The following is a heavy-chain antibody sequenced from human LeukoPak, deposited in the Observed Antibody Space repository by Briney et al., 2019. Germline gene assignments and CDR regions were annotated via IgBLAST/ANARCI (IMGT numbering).Heavy chain of an antibody. CDR1: GFTFSSYG. V-gene: IGHV3-30*03. CDR3: ARVLYNWNDVIDY. D-gene: IGHD1-20*01. J-gene: IGHJ4*02. CDR2: ISYDGSNK. Sequence: QTWGSLRLSCAASGFTFSSYGMHWVRQAPGKGLEWVAVISYDGSNKYYADSVKSRFTFSRDNSKNTLYLQMNSLRAEDTAVYYCARVLYNWNDVIDYWGQGTLVTVSS.